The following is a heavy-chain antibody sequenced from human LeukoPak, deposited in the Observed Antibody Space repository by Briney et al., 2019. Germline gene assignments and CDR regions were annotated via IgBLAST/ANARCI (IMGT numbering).Heavy chain of an antibody. J-gene: IGHJ4*02. CDR3: ARAYSPPQWSPFDY. CDR2: IFYSGNT. CDR1: GGSINSSSYY. Sequence: PSETLSLTCTVSGGSINSSSYYWGWIRQPPGKGLEWIGSIFYSGNTYDNPSLKSRVTISVDTSKNQFSLKLSSVTAADTAVYYCARAYSPPQWSPFDYWGQGTLVTVSS. D-gene: IGHD6-13*01. V-gene: IGHV4-39*07.